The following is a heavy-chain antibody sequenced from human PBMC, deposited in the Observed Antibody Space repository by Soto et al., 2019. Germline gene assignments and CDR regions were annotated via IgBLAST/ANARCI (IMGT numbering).Heavy chain of an antibody. D-gene: IGHD3-22*01. CDR2: IIPIFGTA. J-gene: IGHJ3*02. CDR1: GGTFSSYA. Sequence: QVQLVQSGAEVKKPGSSVKVSCKASGGTFSSYAISWVRQAPGQGLEWMGGIIPIFGTANYAQKFQGRVTITADESTSTAYMELSSLRSEDTVVYYCARDRYYDSSGYYDVPAFDIWGQGTMVTVSS. CDR3: ARDRYYDSSGYYDVPAFDI. V-gene: IGHV1-69*01.